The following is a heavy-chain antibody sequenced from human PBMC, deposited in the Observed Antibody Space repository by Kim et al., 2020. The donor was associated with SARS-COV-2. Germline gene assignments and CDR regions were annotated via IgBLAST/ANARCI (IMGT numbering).Heavy chain of an antibody. CDR3: ARDGWRTERISMVRGVIRRYDMDV. CDR1: GFTFSSYG. Sequence: GGSLRLSCAASGFTFSSYGMHWVRQAPGKGLEWVAVIWYDGSNKYYADSVKGRFTISRDNSKNTLYLQMNSLRAEDTAVYYCARDGWRTERISMVRGVIRRYDMDVWGKGTTVTVSS. CDR2: IWYDGSNK. V-gene: IGHV3-33*01. J-gene: IGHJ6*03. D-gene: IGHD3-10*01.